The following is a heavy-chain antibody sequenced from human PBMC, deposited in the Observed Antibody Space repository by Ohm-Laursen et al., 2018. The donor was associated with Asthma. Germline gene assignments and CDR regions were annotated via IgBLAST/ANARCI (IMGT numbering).Heavy chain of an antibody. V-gene: IGHV4-30-4*08. D-gene: IGHD1-1*01. CDR2: VFDSGST. CDR3: ARGPMHDYYFDN. CDR1: GGSISSAGHY. J-gene: IGHJ4*02. Sequence: SQTLSLTCSVSGGSISSAGHYWSWIRQHPGKGLEWIGYVFDSGSTHYNPSLKSRVTISVDTSKKQFYLKLSSVTAADTAVYYCARGPMHDYYFDNWGQGTLATVSS.